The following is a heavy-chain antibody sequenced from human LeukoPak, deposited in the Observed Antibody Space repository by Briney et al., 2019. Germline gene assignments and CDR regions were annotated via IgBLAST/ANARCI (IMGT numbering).Heavy chain of an antibody. CDR3: ARASSSRTEYYFDY. CDR2: ISSSSSYI. CDR1: GFTFSDYY. J-gene: IGHJ4*02. V-gene: IGHV3-21*01. D-gene: IGHD6-6*01. Sequence: GGSLRLSCAASGFTFSDYYMNWVRQAPGKGLEWVSSISSSSSYIYYADSVKGRFTISRDNAKNSLYLQMNSLRAEDTAVYYCARASSSRTEYYFDYWGQGTLVTVSS.